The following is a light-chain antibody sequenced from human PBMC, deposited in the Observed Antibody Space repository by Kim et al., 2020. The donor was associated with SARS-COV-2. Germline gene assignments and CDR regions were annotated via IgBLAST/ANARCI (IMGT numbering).Light chain of an antibody. CDR3: QHYNSFSYT. V-gene: IGKV1-5*03. CDR2: NAS. Sequence: SASVGDRVAIACRASQSVSSWLAWYQQKPGKAPKLLIYNASSLESGVASRFSGSGSGTEFTLTISSLQPDDFATYYCQHYNSFSYTFGQGTKLEI. J-gene: IGKJ2*01. CDR1: QSVSSW.